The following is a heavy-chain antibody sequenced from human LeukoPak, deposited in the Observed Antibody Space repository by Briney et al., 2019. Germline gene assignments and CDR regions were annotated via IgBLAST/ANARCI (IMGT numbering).Heavy chain of an antibody. CDR3: ARARMGPVPFDS. CDR1: GASITSGAYY. V-gene: IGHV4-31*03. CDR2: IADIATK. J-gene: IGHJ4*02. D-gene: IGHD1-14*01. Sequence: PSQTLSLTCSVSGASITSGAYYWSWLRQHPEKGLEWIGYIADIATKFYNPSFKSRVYISMDPSKNLFSPSLTSLTAADTAVYYCARARMGPVPFDSWGQGILVTVSS.